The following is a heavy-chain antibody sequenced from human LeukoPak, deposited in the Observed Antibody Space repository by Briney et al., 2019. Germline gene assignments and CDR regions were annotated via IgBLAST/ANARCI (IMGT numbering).Heavy chain of an antibody. CDR1: GYTFTSYA. Sequence: ASVKVSCKASGYTFTSYAMHWVRQAPGQRLEWMGWINAGNGNTKYSQKFQGRVTITRDTSASTAYMELSSLRSEDTAVYYCARERFEGDWLLGYFDYWAREPWSPSPQ. V-gene: IGHV1-3*01. J-gene: IGHJ4*02. CDR3: ARERFEGDWLLGYFDY. CDR2: INAGNGNT. D-gene: IGHD3-9*01.